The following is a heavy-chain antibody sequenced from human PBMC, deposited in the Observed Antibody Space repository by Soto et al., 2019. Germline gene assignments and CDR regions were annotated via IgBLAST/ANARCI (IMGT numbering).Heavy chain of an antibody. D-gene: IGHD1-26*01. CDR1: GDSISSSSLY. CDR3: ARHASNSGSYSEYFQY. Sequence: QVQLQESGPGLVKPSETVSLTCTVSGDSISSSSLYWGWIRQPPGKGLEWIGSIYNSGKTYYRPSLERIVTIAVDTSKNQFSLKLSSVTAAATAVYYCARHASNSGSYSEYFQYWGQGTLVAVSS. V-gene: IGHV4-39*01. J-gene: IGHJ1*01. CDR2: IYNSGKT.